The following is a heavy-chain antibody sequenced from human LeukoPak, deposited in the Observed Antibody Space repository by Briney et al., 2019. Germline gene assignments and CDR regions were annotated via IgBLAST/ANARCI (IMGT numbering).Heavy chain of an antibody. J-gene: IGHJ4*02. D-gene: IGHD4-23*01. Sequence: GGSLRLSCAASGFTFSGSAMHWVRQASGKGRGWVGRIRSKTNIYATAYAASVKGRFTLSRDDSKNTACMQMNSLKTEDTAVYYCTRHVFGSDRSVSTVVFDYWGQGTLVTVSS. CDR2: IRSKTNIYAT. CDR1: GFTFSGSA. CDR3: TRHVFGSDRSVSTVVFDY. V-gene: IGHV3-73*01.